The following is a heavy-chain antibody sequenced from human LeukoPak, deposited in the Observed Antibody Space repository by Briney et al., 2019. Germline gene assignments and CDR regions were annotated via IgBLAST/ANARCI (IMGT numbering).Heavy chain of an antibody. D-gene: IGHD5-24*01. CDR1: GYTFTSYY. CDR3: ASRGRDGYKSDAFDI. V-gene: IGHV1-46*01. J-gene: IGHJ3*02. Sequence: ASVKVSCKASGYTFTSYYMHWVRQAPGQGLEWMGIINPSGGSTSCAQKFQGRVTMTRDTSTSTVYMELSSLRSEDTAVYYCASRGRDGYKSDAFDIWGQGTVVTVSS. CDR2: INPSGGST.